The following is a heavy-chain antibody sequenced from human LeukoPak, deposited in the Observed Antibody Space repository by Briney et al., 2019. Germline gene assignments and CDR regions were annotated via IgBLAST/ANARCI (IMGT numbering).Heavy chain of an antibody. V-gene: IGHV1-18*01. Sequence: ASVKVSCKASGFPFISFGTNWVRQAPGQGLEWIGWISPYNGNTNYTQNLQGRVTMTTDTSTSTAYMELRSLKSDDTAVYYCAREVTGAYYSYYMDVWGRGTTVTVSS. CDR3: AREVTGAYYSYYMDV. D-gene: IGHD7-27*01. CDR2: ISPYNGNT. J-gene: IGHJ6*03. CDR1: GFPFISFG.